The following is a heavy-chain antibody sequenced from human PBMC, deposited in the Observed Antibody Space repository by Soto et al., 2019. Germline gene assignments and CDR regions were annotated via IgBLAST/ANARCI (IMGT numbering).Heavy chain of an antibody. Sequence: PSETLSLTCTVSGGSISSGGYYWSWIRQHPGKGLEWIGYIYYSGSTYYNPSLKSRVTISVDTSKNQFSLKLSSVTAADTVVYYCAREGVAAAGTDCWFDPWGQGTLVTVSS. J-gene: IGHJ5*02. D-gene: IGHD6-13*01. CDR2: IYYSGST. V-gene: IGHV4-31*03. CDR3: AREGVAAAGTDCWFDP. CDR1: GGSISSGGYY.